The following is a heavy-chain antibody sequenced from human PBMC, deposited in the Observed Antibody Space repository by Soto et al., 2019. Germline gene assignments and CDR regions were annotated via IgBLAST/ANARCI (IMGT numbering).Heavy chain of an antibody. D-gene: IGHD3-22*01. CDR3: ARLAVGYDSSGYYIDH. Sequence: PGESLKISCEASGFSXDIYWIGWVRQLPGKGPEWMGIIYPGDSDARYSPSFQGQVTFSADKSISTAYLHWSSLKASDTATYYCARLAVGYDSSGYYIDHWGQGTLVTVSS. J-gene: IGHJ4*02. V-gene: IGHV5-51*01. CDR2: IYPGDSDA. CDR1: GFSXDIYW.